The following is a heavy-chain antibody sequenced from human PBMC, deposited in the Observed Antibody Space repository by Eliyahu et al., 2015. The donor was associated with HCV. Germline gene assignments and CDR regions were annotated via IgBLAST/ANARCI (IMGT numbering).Heavy chain of an antibody. J-gene: IGHJ4*02. Sequence: QVQLVESGGGVVQPGRSLRLSCAAXGFTFSXYGMHWVRQAPGKGLGWVAVISYGGNNTYYGDSVKGRFTISRDNSKNTLHLEMNNLRAEDTAVYYCAKELPAAVVGVDYWGQGTLVTVSS. CDR1: GFTFSXYG. CDR3: AKELPAAVVGVDY. V-gene: IGHV3-30*18. CDR2: ISYGGNNT. D-gene: IGHD2-2*01.